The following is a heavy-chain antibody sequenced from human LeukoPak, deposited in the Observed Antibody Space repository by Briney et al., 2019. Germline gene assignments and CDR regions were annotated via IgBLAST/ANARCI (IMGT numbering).Heavy chain of an antibody. V-gene: IGHV7-4-1*02. J-gene: IGHJ6*03. CDR3: ARDGGCSGGSCYLGYMDV. CDR2: INTNTGNP. D-gene: IGHD2-15*01. Sequence: ASVKVSCKASGYTFTGYYMHWVRQAPGQGLEWMGWINTNTGNPTYAQGFTGRFVFSLDTSVSTAYLQISSLKAEDTAVYYCARDGGCSGGSCYLGYMDVWGKGTTVTISS. CDR1: GYTFTGYY.